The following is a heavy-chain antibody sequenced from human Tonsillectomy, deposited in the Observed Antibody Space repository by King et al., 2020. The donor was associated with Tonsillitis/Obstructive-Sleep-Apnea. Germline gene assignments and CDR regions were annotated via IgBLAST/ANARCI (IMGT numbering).Heavy chain of an antibody. CDR1: GFTFSSYW. D-gene: IGHD4-17*01. Sequence: VQLVESGGGLVQPGGSLRLSCAASGFTFSSYWMHWVRQAPGKGLVWVSRINSDGSSTSYGDSVKCRFTISRDNAKNTLVLQMNSLRAEDTAVYYCARDLAYGDPNWFDPWGQGTLVTVSS. CDR2: INSDGSST. J-gene: IGHJ5*02. CDR3: ARDLAYGDPNWFDP. V-gene: IGHV3-74*01.